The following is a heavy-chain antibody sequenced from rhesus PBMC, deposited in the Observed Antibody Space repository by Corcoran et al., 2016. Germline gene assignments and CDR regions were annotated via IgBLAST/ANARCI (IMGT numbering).Heavy chain of an antibody. CDR1: GFTFSDHY. V-gene: IGHV3-110*02. CDR3: ARHSAAADFDY. J-gene: IGHJ4*01. D-gene: IGHD6-31*01. CDR2: ISRGNVSTT. Sequence: EVQLVESGGGLVQPGGSLRLSCAASGFTFSDHYMDWVRQAPGKGLEWVSSISRGNVSTTLHPDSVKGRFTISGYNAKNTVYLQMNSLRAEDTAVYYCARHSAAADFDYWGQGVLVTVSS.